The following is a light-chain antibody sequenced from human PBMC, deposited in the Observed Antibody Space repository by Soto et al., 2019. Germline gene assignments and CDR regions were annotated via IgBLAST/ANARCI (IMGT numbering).Light chain of an antibody. CDR1: SGSIGSNY. CDR2: EDN. J-gene: IGLJ7*01. Sequence: NFMLAQPHSVSESPGKTITISCTRSSGSIGSNYVQWYQQRPGSAPTTVIYEDNLRPSGVPDRFSGSIDKSSNSASLTISGLKTEDEAVYYCQSYDSTNAVFGGGTKLTVL. V-gene: IGLV6-57*03. CDR3: QSYDSTNAV.